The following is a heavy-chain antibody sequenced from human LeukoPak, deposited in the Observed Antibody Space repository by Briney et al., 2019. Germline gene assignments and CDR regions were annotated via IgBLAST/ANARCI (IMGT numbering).Heavy chain of an antibody. CDR3: AREPGYCSGGSCFGVYAFDI. J-gene: IGHJ3*02. CDR2: VYYTGST. Sequence: SETLSLTCTVSGGSISSHYWSWIRQPPGKGLEWIGYVYYTGSTNYNPSLKSRLTISLDTSKNQFSLKLSSVTAADTAVYYCAREPGYCSGGSCFGVYAFDIWGQGTMITVSS. V-gene: IGHV4-59*11. D-gene: IGHD2-15*01. CDR1: GGSISSHY.